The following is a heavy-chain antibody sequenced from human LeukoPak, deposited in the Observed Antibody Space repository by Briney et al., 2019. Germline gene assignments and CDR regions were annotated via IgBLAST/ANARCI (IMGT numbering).Heavy chain of an antibody. CDR1: GFTVSNYY. D-gene: IGHD2-15*01. CDR2: IFSGGTT. V-gene: IGHV3-53*01. Sequence: GGSLRLSCAASGFTVSNYYMSWVRQAPGKGLEWVSVIFSGGTTHYADSVKGRFTISRDISKNTLYLQMNSLRDEDAAVYYCARALPVSGGSCYDYWGQGTLVTVSS. CDR3: ARALPVSGGSCYDY. J-gene: IGHJ4*02.